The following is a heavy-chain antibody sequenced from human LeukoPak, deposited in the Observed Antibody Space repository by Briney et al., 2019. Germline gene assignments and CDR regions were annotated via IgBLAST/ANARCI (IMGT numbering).Heavy chain of an antibody. Sequence: ASVKVSCKASGFTFTDYYLHWVRQAPGQGLEWMGRIILNGGATSYAQKFQGRVTLTRDTSISTAYMELIRQTSDDTAVYYCATDGGNNNFDYWGQGTLVTVSS. V-gene: IGHV1-2*06. D-gene: IGHD1/OR15-1a*01. CDR1: GFTFTDYY. CDR3: ATDGGNNNFDY. CDR2: IILNGGAT. J-gene: IGHJ4*02.